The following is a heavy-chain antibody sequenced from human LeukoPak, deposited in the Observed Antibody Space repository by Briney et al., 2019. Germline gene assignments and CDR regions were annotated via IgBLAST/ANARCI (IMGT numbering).Heavy chain of an antibody. Sequence: VASVKVSCKASGYTFTSYGISWVRQAPGQGLEWMGWISAYNGNTNYAQKLQGRVTMTTDTSTSTAYMELRSLRSDDTAVYYCARSNGSYPGYYFDYWGQGTLVTVSS. D-gene: IGHD1-26*01. CDR2: ISAYNGNT. CDR1: GYTFTSYG. V-gene: IGHV1-18*01. J-gene: IGHJ4*02. CDR3: ARSNGSYPGYYFDY.